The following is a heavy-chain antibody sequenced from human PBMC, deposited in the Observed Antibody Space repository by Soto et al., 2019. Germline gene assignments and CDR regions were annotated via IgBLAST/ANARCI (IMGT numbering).Heavy chain of an antibody. CDR3: ERAKTYYGSKGWFDP. V-gene: IGHV3-23*01. CDR2: ISGPGDKT. J-gene: IGHJ5*02. Sequence: GSLRVFVSASGLRLGTHDICWVRQAPGTGLEWVSSISGPGDKTYYSNAVTGRFTISRDNSKNTLHLQMESLRAEDTAIYYCERAKTYYGSKGWFDPWGQGTLVTVPS. CDR1: GLRLGTHD. D-gene: IGHD3-22*01.